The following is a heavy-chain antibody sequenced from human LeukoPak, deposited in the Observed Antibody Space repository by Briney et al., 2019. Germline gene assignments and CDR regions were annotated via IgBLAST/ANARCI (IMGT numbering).Heavy chain of an antibody. J-gene: IGHJ4*02. CDR1: GFTLDDYG. V-gene: IGHV3-20*04. CDR3: ARGGSGSYPDY. D-gene: IGHD1-26*01. CDR2: INWNGGST. Sequence: GGSLRLSCAASGFTLDDYGMSWVRQAPGKGLEWVSGINWNGGSTGYADSVKGRFTISRDNAKNSLYLQMNSLRAEDTALYYCARGGSGSYPDYWGQGTLVTVSS.